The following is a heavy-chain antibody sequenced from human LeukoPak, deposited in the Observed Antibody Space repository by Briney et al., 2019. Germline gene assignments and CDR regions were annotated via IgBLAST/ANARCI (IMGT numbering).Heavy chain of an antibody. V-gene: IGHV1-2*02. J-gene: IGHJ6*02. D-gene: IGHD2-2*01. CDR3: ARDRSGYIVVVPAAIRGANYYGMDV. CDR1: VYTFTGYY. CDR2: INPNSDGT. Sequence: ASVKVSCKASVYTFTGYYIHWVRQAPGQGLERMGWINPNSDGTNYAQKFQGRVTMTRDTSISTAYMELSRLRSDDTAVYDCARDRSGYIVVVPAAIRGANYYGMDVWGQGTTVTVSS.